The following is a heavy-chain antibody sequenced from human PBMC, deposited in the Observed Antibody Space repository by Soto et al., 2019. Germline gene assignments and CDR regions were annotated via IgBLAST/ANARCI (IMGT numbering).Heavy chain of an antibody. CDR2: IIPIFGTA. CDR3: ARDTEDYYDSSGYYRASAFDY. D-gene: IGHD3-22*01. V-gene: IGHV1-69*13. Sequence: GASVKVSCKASGGTFSSYAISWVRQAPGQGLEWMGGIIPIFGTANYAQKFQGRVTITADESTSTAYMELSSLRSEDTAVYYCARDTEDYYDSSGYYRASAFDYWGQGTLVTVSS. CDR1: GGTFSSYA. J-gene: IGHJ4*02.